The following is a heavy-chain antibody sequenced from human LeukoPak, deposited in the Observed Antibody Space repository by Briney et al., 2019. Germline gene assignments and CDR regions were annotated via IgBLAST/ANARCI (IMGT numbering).Heavy chain of an antibody. Sequence: GGSLRLSCAASGFTFSNYAMTWVRQAPGKGLEWVSSVSGGDGNTYYADSVKGRFSISRDNSENTVYLQMSGLRAEDTAIYHCAKDRAVGPTADASDIWGQGTVVIVSS. J-gene: IGHJ3*02. V-gene: IGHV3-23*01. D-gene: IGHD1-26*01. CDR1: GFTFSNYA. CDR3: AKDRAVGPTADASDI. CDR2: VSGGDGNT.